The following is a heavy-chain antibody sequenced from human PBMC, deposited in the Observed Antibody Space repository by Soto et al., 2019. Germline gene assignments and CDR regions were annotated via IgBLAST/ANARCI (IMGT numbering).Heavy chain of an antibody. J-gene: IGHJ4*02. Sequence: EVHLLQSGGGLVQPGGSLRLSCAASGFSFSSFALSWVRQSPGKGLEWVAAVSGRGGDTYYANSVKGRFTISRDNSQNTLFQQMNSLRAEDSAIYYCAKDPNYDFWSGFSAVYFDYWGQGTLVTVSS. CDR1: GFSFSSFA. V-gene: IGHV3-23*01. D-gene: IGHD3-3*01. CDR3: AKDPNYDFWSGFSAVYFDY. CDR2: VSGRGGDT.